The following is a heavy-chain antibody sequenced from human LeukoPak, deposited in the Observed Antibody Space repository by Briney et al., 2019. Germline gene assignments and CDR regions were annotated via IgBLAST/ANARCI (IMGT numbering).Heavy chain of an antibody. CDR3: ARGVATKSTSFDY. D-gene: IGHD5-12*01. CDR1: GGSISIYY. Sequence: PSETLSLTCTVSGGSISIYYWSWIRQPPGKGLEWIGYVYNSGSTDYNPSLKSRVTISVDTSKNQFSLKLSSVTAADTAVYYCARGVATKSTSFDYWGQGTLVTVSS. J-gene: IGHJ4*02. V-gene: IGHV4-59*12. CDR2: VYNSGST.